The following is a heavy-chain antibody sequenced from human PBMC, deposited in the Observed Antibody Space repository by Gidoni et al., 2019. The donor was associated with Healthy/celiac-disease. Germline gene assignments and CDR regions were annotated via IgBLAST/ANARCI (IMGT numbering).Heavy chain of an antibody. CDR3: ARTDYDFWSGYYFDY. J-gene: IGHJ4*02. CDR1: GFTVRSYA. CDR2: ISYDGSNK. Sequence: QVQLVESGGGVVRTGSCLRPPCAASGFTVRSYAMHWVRQAPGKGLEWVAVISYDGSNKYYADSVKGRFTISRDNSKNTLYLQMNSLRAEDTAVYYCARTDYDFWSGYYFDYWGQGTLVTVSS. V-gene: IGHV3-30-3*01. D-gene: IGHD3-3*01.